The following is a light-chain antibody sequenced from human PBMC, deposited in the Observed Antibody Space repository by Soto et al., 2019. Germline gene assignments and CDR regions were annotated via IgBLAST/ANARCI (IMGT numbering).Light chain of an antibody. V-gene: IGLV2-8*01. J-gene: IGLJ3*02. Sequence: QSVLTQPPSASGSPGQSVAISCTGTSSDVGGYNYVSWYQQHPGKAPKLMIYEVNKRPSGVPDRFSGSKSGNTASLTISRLQAEDEAHYYCSSYTTAYTQVFGGGTKLTVL. CDR3: SSYTTAYTQV. CDR2: EVN. CDR1: SSDVGGYNY.